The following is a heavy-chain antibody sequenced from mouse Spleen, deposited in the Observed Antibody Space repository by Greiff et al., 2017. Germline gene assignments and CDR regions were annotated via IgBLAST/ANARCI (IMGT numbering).Heavy chain of an antibody. V-gene: IGHV2-4-1*01. Sequence: VKLVESGPGLVAPSQSLSITCTVSGFSLTNYAVHWVRQSPGKGLEWLGVIWSDGSTDYNAAFISRLSISKDNSKSQVFFKMNSLQADDTAIYYCARHYDGYSAWFAYWGQGTLVTVSA. CDR2: IWSDGST. D-gene: IGHD2-3*01. CDR3: ARHYDGYSAWFAY. CDR1: GFSLTNYA. J-gene: IGHJ3*01.